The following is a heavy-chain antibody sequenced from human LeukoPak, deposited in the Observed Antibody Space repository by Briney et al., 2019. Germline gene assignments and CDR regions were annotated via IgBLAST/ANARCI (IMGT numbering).Heavy chain of an antibody. CDR1: GYSISSGYY. D-gene: IGHD1-26*01. J-gene: IGHJ4*02. Sequence: PETLSLTCAVSGYSISSGYYWGWIRQPPRKGLEWIGSIYHSGSTYYNPSLKSRVTISVDTSKNQFSLKLSSVTAADTAVYYCAAESIVGATTESYVDYWGQGTLVTVSS. CDR2: IYHSGST. V-gene: IGHV4-38-2*01. CDR3: AAESIVGATTESYVDY.